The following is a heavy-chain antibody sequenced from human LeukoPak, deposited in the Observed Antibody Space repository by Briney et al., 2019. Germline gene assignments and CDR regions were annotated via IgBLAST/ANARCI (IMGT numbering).Heavy chain of an antibody. V-gene: IGHV4-39*07. CDR3: ARSDYYDSSPTDY. CDR2: IFYRGST. CDR1: GDSISSSTYY. J-gene: IGHJ4*02. D-gene: IGHD3-22*01. Sequence: PSEILSLTCTVSGDSISSSTYYWGWIRLPPGKGLEWIGTIFYRGSTYYNPSLTSRVTISVDTSKNQFSLKLSSVTAADTAVYYCARSDYYDSSPTDYWGQGTLVTVSS.